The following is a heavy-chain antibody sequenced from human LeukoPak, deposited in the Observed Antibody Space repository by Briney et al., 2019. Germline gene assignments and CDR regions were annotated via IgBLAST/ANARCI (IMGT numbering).Heavy chain of an antibody. V-gene: IGHV4-39*07. D-gene: IGHD3-10*01. CDR1: GGSISNSPYN. J-gene: IGHJ6*02. CDR2: IDYSGST. CDR3: ARDRDKISRTTMLRGVSYYYALDV. Sequence: PSETLSLTCTVSGGSISNSPYNWGWIRQPPGKGLEWIGSIDYSGSTHYNASLKSRVTISVDTSKNQFSLKLSSVTAADTAVYYCARDRDKISRTTMLRGVSYYYALDVWGQGTTVTVSS.